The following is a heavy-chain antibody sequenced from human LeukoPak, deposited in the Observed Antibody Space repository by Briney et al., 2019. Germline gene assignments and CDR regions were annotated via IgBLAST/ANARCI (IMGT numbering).Heavy chain of an antibody. D-gene: IGHD3-10*01. V-gene: IGHV4-34*01. CDR2: INHSGST. J-gene: IGHJ6*02. Sequence: SETLSLTCAVYGGSFSGYYWSWIRQPPGKGLEWIGGINHSGSTNYNPSLKSRVTISVDTSKNQFSLKLSSVTAADTAVYYCARVGLWFGAYYYYYYGMDVWGQGTTVTVSS. CDR1: GGSFSGYY. CDR3: ARVGLWFGAYYYYYYGMDV.